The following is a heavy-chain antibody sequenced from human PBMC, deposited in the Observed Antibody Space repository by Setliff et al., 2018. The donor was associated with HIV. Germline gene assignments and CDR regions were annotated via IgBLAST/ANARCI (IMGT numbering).Heavy chain of an antibody. V-gene: IGHV4-34*10. Sequence: PSETLSLTCAVYGASFSGYYWAWIRRSPERGLEFIGEINHSGITNYNPSLKSRVTLSRDASKNQFFLKLTSVAAADTAIYYCARYPGGGRLPYFSDFWGRGTLVTVSS. J-gene: IGHJ4*02. CDR3: ARYPGGGRLPYFSDF. CDR2: INHSGIT. D-gene: IGHD2-15*01. CDR1: GASFSGYY.